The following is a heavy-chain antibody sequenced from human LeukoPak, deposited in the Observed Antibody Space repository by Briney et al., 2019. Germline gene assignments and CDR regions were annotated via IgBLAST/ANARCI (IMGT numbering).Heavy chain of an antibody. Sequence: SETLSLTCTVSSGSISSFYWSWIRQPPGKGLEWIGYIYYSGSTNYNPSLKSRVTISVDTSKNQFSLKLSSVTAADTAVYYCARGYSVVVTANPGYYYYYGMDVWGQGTTVTVSS. CDR2: IYYSGST. CDR1: SGSISSFY. V-gene: IGHV4-59*01. CDR3: ARGYSVVVTANPGYYYYYGMDV. D-gene: IGHD2-21*02. J-gene: IGHJ6*02.